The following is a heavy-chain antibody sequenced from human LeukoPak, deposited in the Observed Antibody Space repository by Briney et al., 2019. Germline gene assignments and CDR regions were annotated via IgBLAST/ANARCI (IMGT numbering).Heavy chain of an antibody. V-gene: IGHV4-30-4*08. CDR1: GGSISSGDYY. CDR3: ARGLYDFWSGYWHYFDY. Sequence: SQTLSLTCTVSGGSISSGDYYWSWIRQPPGKGLEWIGYIFYSGSTYYNPSLKSRITISLDTSKNQFSLNLSSVTAADTAVYYCARGLYDFWSGYWHYFDYWGQGTLVTVSS. D-gene: IGHD3-3*01. J-gene: IGHJ4*02. CDR2: IFYSGST.